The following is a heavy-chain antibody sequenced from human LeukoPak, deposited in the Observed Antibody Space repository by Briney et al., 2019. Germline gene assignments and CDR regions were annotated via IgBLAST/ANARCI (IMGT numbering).Heavy chain of an antibody. CDR1: GGSISSGSYY. J-gene: IGHJ5*02. CDR2: IYTSGST. CDR3: LAAAGIRWFDP. Sequence: SETLSLTCTVSGGSISSGSYYWSWIRQPAGKGLEWIGRIYTSGSTNYNPSLKSRVTISVDTSKNQFSLKLSSVTAADTAVYYCLAAAGIRWFDPWGQGTLVTVSS. D-gene: IGHD6-13*01. V-gene: IGHV4-61*02.